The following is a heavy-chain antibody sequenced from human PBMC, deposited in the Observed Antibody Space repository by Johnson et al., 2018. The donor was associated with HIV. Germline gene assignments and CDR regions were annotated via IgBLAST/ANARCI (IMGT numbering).Heavy chain of an antibody. CDR3: ANLGYSSSWDYDGFDI. CDR2: ISYDGSNR. D-gene: IGHD6-13*01. CDR1: GFTFSSYA. V-gene: IGHV3-30*04. Sequence: VQLVESGGGVVQPGRSLRLSCAASGFTFSSYAMHWVRQAPGKGLEWVAVISYDGSNRYYADSVKGRFTISRDNSKNTLYLQMNSLRAEDTAVYYCANLGYSSSWDYDGFDIWGQGTMVTVSS. J-gene: IGHJ3*02.